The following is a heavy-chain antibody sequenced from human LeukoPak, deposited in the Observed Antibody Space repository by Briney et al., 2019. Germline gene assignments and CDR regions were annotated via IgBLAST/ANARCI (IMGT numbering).Heavy chain of an antibody. J-gene: IGHJ6*04. CDR3: ARVDCSSTSCPYYYGMDV. CDR1: GFTVSSNY. Sequence: GGSLRLSCAASGFTVSSNYMSWVRQAPGKGLEWVSVIYSGGSTYYADSVKGRFTISRDNSKNTLYLQVNSLRAEDTAVYYCARVDCSSTSCPYYYGMDVWGKGTTVTVSS. V-gene: IGHV3-53*01. D-gene: IGHD2-2*01. CDR2: IYSGGST.